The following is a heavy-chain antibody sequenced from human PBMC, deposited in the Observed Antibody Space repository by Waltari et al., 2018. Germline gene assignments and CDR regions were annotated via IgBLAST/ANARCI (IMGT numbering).Heavy chain of an antibody. Sequence: VQAGAPGGHVAPHGWSPGLPASTSGGPLLSLGRLGVRQAPGKGLGWVAFIRYDGSNKYYADSVKGRFTISRDNSKNTLYLQMNSLRAEDTAVYYCANLGEVPVLGYWGQGTLVTVSS. CDR2: IRYDGSNK. J-gene: IGHJ4*02. V-gene: IGHV3-30*02. D-gene: IGHD2-2*01. CDR3: ANLGEVPVLGY. CDR1: GGPLLSLG.